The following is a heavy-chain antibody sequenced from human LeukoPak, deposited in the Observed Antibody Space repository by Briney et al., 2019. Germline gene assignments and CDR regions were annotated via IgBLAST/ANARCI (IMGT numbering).Heavy chain of an antibody. V-gene: IGHV3-48*01. CDR1: GFTFSSYS. J-gene: IGHJ4*02. D-gene: IGHD6-13*01. CDR3: ARGKDRAGTFDS. Sequence: GGSLRLSCAASGFTFSSYSMNWVRQAPGKGLEWVSYISSSSSTIYYADSVKGRFIISRDNSKNTLYLQMNSLRVEDTAVYYCARGKDRAGTFDSWGQGTLVTVSS. CDR2: ISSSSSTI.